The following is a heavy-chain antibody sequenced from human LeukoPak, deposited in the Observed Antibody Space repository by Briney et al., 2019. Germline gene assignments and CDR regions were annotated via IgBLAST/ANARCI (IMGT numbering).Heavy chain of an antibody. CDR1: GGSISNYY. CDR2: IYYSGST. J-gene: IGHJ6*02. Sequence: SETLSLTCTVSGGSISNYYWRWIRQPPAKGLEWVGYIYYSGSTNYNPSLKSRVTISVDTPKNQFSLKLSSVTAADTAVYYCAGQRSLEPNAASYGMDVWGQGTTVTVSS. D-gene: IGHD3-3*01. CDR3: AGQRSLEPNAASYGMDV. V-gene: IGHV4-59*01.